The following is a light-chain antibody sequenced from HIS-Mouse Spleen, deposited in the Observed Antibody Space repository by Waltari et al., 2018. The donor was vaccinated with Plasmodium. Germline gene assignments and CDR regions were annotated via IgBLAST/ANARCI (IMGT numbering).Light chain of an antibody. J-gene: IGLJ3*02. CDR3: CSYAGSSTWV. CDR2: EGS. Sequence: QSALTPPASVSGSPGQSIPIPCTGTSSDVGSYNLVSWYQQHPGKAPKRMIYEGSKRPSGVSNRFSGSKSGNTASLTISGLQAEDEADYYCCSYAGSSTWVFGGGTKLTVL. CDR1: SSDVGSYNL. V-gene: IGLV2-23*01.